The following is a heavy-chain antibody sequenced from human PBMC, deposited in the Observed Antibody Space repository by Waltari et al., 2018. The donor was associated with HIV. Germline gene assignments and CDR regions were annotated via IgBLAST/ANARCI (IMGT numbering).Heavy chain of an antibody. D-gene: IGHD2-8*01. CDR3: ATPLIANAIDI. J-gene: IGHJ3*02. CDR2: IYPGDSAT. V-gene: IGHV5-51*01. Sequence: EVQLVQSGAEVKKPGESLKISCKGSGYSFTSYWIGWVRQMHGKGLEWMGIIYPGDSATRYIPSFQGQVTISADKSISTAYLQGGGLKASGTAMYYCATPLIANAIDIWGQGTMVTVSS. CDR1: GYSFTSYW.